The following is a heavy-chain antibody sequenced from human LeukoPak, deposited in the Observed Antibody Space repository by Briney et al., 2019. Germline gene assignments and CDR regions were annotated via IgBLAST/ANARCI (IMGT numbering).Heavy chain of an antibody. CDR2: ISAYNGNT. V-gene: IGHV1-18*01. Sequence: ASVKVPCKASGGTFSSYAISWVRQAPGQGLEWMGWISAYNGNTNYAQKLQGRVTMTTDTSTSTAYMELRSLRSDDTAVYYCARDRRSYFDLWGRGTLVTVPS. D-gene: IGHD6-6*01. J-gene: IGHJ2*01. CDR3: ARDRRSYFDL. CDR1: GGTFSSYA.